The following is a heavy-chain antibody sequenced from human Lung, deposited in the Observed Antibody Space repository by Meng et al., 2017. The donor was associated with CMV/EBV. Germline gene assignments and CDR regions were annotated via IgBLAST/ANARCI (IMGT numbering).Heavy chain of an antibody. CDR3: ARDPTKTHSGSYYDY. J-gene: IGHJ4*02. V-gene: IGHV1-18*01. CDR2: ISAYNGNT. D-gene: IGHD1-26*01. CDR1: GYTFTSYG. Sequence: QVPLGQAGAEGKKPGASVKVSGKASGYTFTSYGISWVRQAPGQGREWMGWISAYNGNTNYAQKLQGRVTMTTDTSTSTAYMELRSLRSDDTAVYYCARDPTKTHSGSYYDYWGQGTLVTVSS.